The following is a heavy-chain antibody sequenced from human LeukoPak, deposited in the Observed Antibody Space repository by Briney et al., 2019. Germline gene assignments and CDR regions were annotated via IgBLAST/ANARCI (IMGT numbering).Heavy chain of an antibody. D-gene: IGHD4-11*01. CDR2: ISGSGGST. CDR1: GFTFSSYA. Sequence: GGSLRLSCAASGFTFSSYAMSWVRQAPGKGLEWVSAISGSGGSTYYADSVKGRFTISRDNSKNTLYLQISSLRAEDTAVYYCAKDNYPRSFDYWGQGTLVTVSS. CDR3: AKDNYPRSFDY. J-gene: IGHJ4*02. V-gene: IGHV3-23*01.